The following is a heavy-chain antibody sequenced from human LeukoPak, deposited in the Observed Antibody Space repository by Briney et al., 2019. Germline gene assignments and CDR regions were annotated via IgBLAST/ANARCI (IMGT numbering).Heavy chain of an antibody. CDR1: GYTFTSYG. CDR3: ARSITMVRDFNDAFDI. Sequence: PSASVKVSCKASGYTFTSYGISWVRQAPGQGLEWMGWISAYNGNTNYAQKLQGRVTMTTDTSTSTAYMELRSLRPDDTAVYYCARSITMVRDFNDAFDIWGQGTMVTVSS. J-gene: IGHJ3*02. D-gene: IGHD3-10*01. CDR2: ISAYNGNT. V-gene: IGHV1-18*01.